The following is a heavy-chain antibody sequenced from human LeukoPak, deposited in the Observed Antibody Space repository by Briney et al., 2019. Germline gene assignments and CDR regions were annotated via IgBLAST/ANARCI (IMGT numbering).Heavy chain of an antibody. Sequence: SETLSLTCTVSGCTISSYYWSWIRQPPGKGLEWVGYIYYSGSTKYNPSLKSRVTISVDTSKNQFSLKLSSVTAADTAVYYCARDPGRWHYAFDIWGQGTMVTVSS. V-gene: IGHV4-59*01. J-gene: IGHJ3*02. CDR2: IYYSGST. CDR1: GCTISSYY. CDR3: ARDPGRWHYAFDI. D-gene: IGHD4-23*01.